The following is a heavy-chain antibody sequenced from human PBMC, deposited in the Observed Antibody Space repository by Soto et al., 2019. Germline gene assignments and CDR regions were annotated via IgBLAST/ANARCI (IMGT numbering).Heavy chain of an antibody. J-gene: IGHJ3*02. V-gene: IGHV3-15*01. CDR3: TTAVTIFHAFDI. Sequence: GGSLRLSCAASGFTFSNAWMSWVRQAPGKGLEWVGRIKSKTDGGTTDYAAPVKGRFTISRDDSKNTLYLQMNSLKTEDTAVYYCTTAVTIFHAFDIWGQGTMVTVSS. CDR1: GFTFSNAW. D-gene: IGHD3-3*01. CDR2: IKSKTDGGTT.